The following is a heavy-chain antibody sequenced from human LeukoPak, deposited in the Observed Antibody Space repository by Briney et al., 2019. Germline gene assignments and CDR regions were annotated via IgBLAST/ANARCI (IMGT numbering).Heavy chain of an antibody. J-gene: IGHJ4*02. CDR2: ISGGGGNT. CDR1: GFMFSNHG. Sequence: GGSLRLSCAASGFMFSNHGMNWVRQAPGKGLEWPSTISGGGGNTYYADSVKGRFTISRDNSKNTLYLQMNSLRVEDTAIYYCAKGAYYGDWGQGTLVTVSS. CDR3: AKGAYYGD. V-gene: IGHV3-23*01. D-gene: IGHD3-3*01.